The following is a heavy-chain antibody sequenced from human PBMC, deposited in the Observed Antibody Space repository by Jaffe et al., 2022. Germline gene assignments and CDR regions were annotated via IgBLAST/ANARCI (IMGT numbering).Heavy chain of an antibody. J-gene: IGHJ6*03. Sequence: QVQLVESGGGVVQPGGSLRLSCAASGFTFSSYGMHWVRQAPGKGLEWVAFIRYDGSNKYYADSVKGRFTISRDNSKNTLYLQMNSLRAEDTAVYYCAKLGLLWFMEPYYYYYYMDVWGKGTTVTVSS. CDR3: AKLGLLWFMEPYYYYYYMDV. CDR1: GFTFSSYG. CDR2: IRYDGSNK. V-gene: IGHV3-30*02. D-gene: IGHD3-10*01.